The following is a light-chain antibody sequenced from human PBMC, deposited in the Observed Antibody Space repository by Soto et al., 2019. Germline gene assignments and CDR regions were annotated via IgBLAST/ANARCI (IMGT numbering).Light chain of an antibody. CDR1: QSVSSY. V-gene: IGKV3-11*01. CDR2: DAF. Sequence: IVLTQSPATLSLSPGERATLSCRASQSVSSYLAWYQQKPGQAPRLLIYDAFNRATGIPARFSGSGSGTDFTLTISSLEPEDFAVYYCQQRSNWPPYTFGQGTKLEIK. CDR3: QQRSNWPPYT. J-gene: IGKJ2*01.